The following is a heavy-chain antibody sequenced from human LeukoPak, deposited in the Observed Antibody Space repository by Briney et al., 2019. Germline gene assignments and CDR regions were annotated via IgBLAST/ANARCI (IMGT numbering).Heavy chain of an antibody. Sequence: GGSLRLSCAASGFTVSSNYMSWVRQAPGKGLEWVSVIYSSGSTYYADSVKGRFTISRDNSKNTLYLQMNSLRAEDTAVYYCARVAAAGTNWFDPWGQGTLVTVSS. CDR1: GFTVSSNY. CDR3: ARVAAAGTNWFDP. CDR2: IYSSGST. J-gene: IGHJ5*02. V-gene: IGHV3-53*01. D-gene: IGHD6-13*01.